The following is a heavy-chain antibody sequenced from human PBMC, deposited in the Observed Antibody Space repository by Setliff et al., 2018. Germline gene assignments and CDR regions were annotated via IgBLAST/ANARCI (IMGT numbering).Heavy chain of an antibody. J-gene: IGHJ6*03. CDR3: VREGVDSRSSTDYRYYMDV. CDR2: TIPIFGTT. D-gene: IGHD3-22*01. CDR1: GGTFSSYG. V-gene: IGHV1-69*05. Sequence: SVKVSCKASGGTFSSYGISWVRQAPGQGLEWMGGTIPIFGTTDYAQKFQGRVTIITDDSTSTAFMQLSSLRSDDTAVYYCVREGVDSRSSTDYRYYMDVWGKGTTVTVSS.